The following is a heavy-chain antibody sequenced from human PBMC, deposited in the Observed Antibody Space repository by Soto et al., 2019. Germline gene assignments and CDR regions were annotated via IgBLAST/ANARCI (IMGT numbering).Heavy chain of an antibody. V-gene: IGHV5-10-1*01. D-gene: IGHD2-15*01. CDR2: IDPSDSYT. CDR3: ASFTVVAATAGHYYYGMDV. CDR1: GYSFTSYW. Sequence: GESLKISCKGSGYSFTSYWISWVRQMPGKGLEWMGRIDPSDSYTNYSPSFQGHVTISADKSISTAYLQWSSLKASDTAMYYCASFTVVAATAGHYYYGMDVWGQGTTVTVSS. J-gene: IGHJ6*02.